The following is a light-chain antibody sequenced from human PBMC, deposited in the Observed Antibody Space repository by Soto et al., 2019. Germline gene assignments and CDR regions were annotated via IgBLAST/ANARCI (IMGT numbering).Light chain of an antibody. V-gene: IGLV1-40*01. J-gene: IGLJ3*02. CDR2: GNN. CDR1: SSNIGAFYD. Sequence: QSVLTQPPSVSGAPGQRVTISCTGSSSNIGAFYDVHWYQHLPGTAPKLLIYGNNNRPSGVPDRFSGSKSGTSASLAITGLQAEDEADYYCQSYDSSLSGWVFGGGTTLTVL. CDR3: QSYDSSLSGWV.